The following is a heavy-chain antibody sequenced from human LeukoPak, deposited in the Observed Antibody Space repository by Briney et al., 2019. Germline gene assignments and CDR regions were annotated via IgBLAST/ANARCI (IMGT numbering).Heavy chain of an antibody. Sequence: GGSLRLSCAASGFTFRNNWMHWVRQVPGKGLVWVSRIRSDGGDMNYADSVKGRFTVSRDNARNTLYLQMNNLRAEDTAVYYCARDLISGSGSCGYWGQGALVTVSS. V-gene: IGHV3-74*01. J-gene: IGHJ4*02. CDR2: IRSDGGDM. D-gene: IGHD3-10*01. CDR3: ARDLISGSGSCGY. CDR1: GFTFRNNW.